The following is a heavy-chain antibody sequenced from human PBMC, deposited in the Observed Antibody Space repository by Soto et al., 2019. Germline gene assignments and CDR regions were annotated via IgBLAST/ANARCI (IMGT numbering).Heavy chain of an antibody. CDR1: GFTFSSYA. CDR3: ARDLEVAVAGA. J-gene: IGHJ5*02. CDR2: ISYDGSNK. Sequence: PGGSLRLSCAASGFTFSSYAMHWVRQAPGKGLEWVAVISYDGSNKYYADSVKGRFTISRDNSKNTLYLQMNSLRAEDTAVYYFARDLEVAVAGAWGQGTLVTVSS. V-gene: IGHV3-30-3*01. D-gene: IGHD6-19*01.